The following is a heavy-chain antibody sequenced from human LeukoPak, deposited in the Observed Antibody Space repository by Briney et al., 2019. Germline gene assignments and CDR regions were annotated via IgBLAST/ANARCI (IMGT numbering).Heavy chain of an antibody. D-gene: IGHD6-19*01. CDR1: GYTFTAYY. CDR3: ARDLGHRSGWHFDY. Sequence: ASVKVSCNASGYTFTAYYIRWVRQAPGQGLEWMGWISPNSGGTDYAQKFQDRVTMTSDTSISTAYMELSRLRSDDTAVYYCARDLGHRSGWHFDYWGQGTLVTVSS. V-gene: IGHV1-2*02. J-gene: IGHJ4*02. CDR2: ISPNSGGT.